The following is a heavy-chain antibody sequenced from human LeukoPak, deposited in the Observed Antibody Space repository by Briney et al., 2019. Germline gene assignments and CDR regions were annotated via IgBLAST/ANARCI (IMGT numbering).Heavy chain of an antibody. CDR2: ISGSGGST. J-gene: IGHJ4*02. CDR3: AKDRDREMDY. V-gene: IGHV3-23*01. CDR1: GFTFSSYS. Sequence: PGGSLRLSCAASGFTFSSYSMNWVRQAPGKGLEWVSAISGSGGSTYYADSVKGRFTISRDNSKNTLYLQMNSLRAEDTAVYYCAKDRDREMDYWGQGTLVTVSS. D-gene: IGHD5-24*01.